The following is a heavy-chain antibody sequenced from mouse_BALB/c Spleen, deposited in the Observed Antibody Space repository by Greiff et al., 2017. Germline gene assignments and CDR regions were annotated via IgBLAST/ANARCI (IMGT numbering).Heavy chain of an antibody. CDR3: ARDLDDYDVKAWFAY. D-gene: IGHD2-4*01. Sequence: EVQLVESGGGLVKPGGSLKLSCAASGFTFSSYAMSWVRQSPEKRLEWVAEISSGGSYTYYPDTVTGRFTISRDNAKNTLYLEMSSLRSEDTAMYYCARDLDDYDVKAWFAYWGQGTLVTVSA. CDR1: GFTFSSYA. J-gene: IGHJ3*01. CDR2: ISSGGSYT. V-gene: IGHV5-9-4*01.